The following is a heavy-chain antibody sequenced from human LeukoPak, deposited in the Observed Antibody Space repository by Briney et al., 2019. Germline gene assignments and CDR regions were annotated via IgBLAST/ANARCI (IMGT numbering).Heavy chain of an antibody. D-gene: IGHD3-10*01. CDR1: GGSISSGGYY. V-gene: IGHV4-31*03. CDR3: ARTRTMVRGVILYYFDY. Sequence: PSQTLSLTCTVSGGSISSGGYYWSWIRQHPGKGLEWIGYIYYSGSTYYNPSLKSRVTISVDTSKNQLSLKLSSVTAADTAVYYCARTRTMVRGVILYYFDYWGQGTLVTVSS. J-gene: IGHJ4*02. CDR2: IYYSGST.